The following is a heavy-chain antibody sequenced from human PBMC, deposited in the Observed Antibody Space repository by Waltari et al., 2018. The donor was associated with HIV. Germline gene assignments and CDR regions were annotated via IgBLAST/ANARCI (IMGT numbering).Heavy chain of an antibody. V-gene: IGHV3-33*01. Sequence: QVQLVESGGGVVQPAKSLRFSCAASGFTFNTSGMVGGRQAPGKGLEWVAVIWYDGSKKYYGDSVKGRFTISKDNSKNTLHLQMNSLRAEDTAVYYCARVTGNTKGSWFDPWGQGTLVTVSS. CDR2: IWYDGSKK. J-gene: IGHJ5*02. CDR3: ARVTGNTKGSWFDP. D-gene: IGHD1-7*01. CDR1: GFTFNTSG.